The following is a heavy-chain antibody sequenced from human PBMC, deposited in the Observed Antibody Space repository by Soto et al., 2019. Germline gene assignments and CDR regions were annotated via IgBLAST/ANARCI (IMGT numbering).Heavy chain of an antibody. D-gene: IGHD3-22*01. CDR3: ARDPYYYDSSGYENWFDP. J-gene: IGHJ5*02. CDR2: IYYSGST. V-gene: IGHV4-30-4*01. Sequence: SETLSLTCTVSGGSISSGDYYWSWIRRPPGKGLEWIGYIYYSGSTYYNPSLKSRVTISVDTSKNQFSLKLSSVTAADTAVYYCARDPYYYDSSGYENWFDPWGQGTLVTVSS. CDR1: GGSISSGDYY.